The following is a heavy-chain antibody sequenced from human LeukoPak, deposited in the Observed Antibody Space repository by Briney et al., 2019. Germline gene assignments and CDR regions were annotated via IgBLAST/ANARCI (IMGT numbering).Heavy chain of an antibody. D-gene: IGHD6-6*01. J-gene: IGHJ4*02. V-gene: IGHV3-23*01. Sequence: GGSLRLSCAASGFTFSSYAMSWVRQAPGKGVEWVSAISGSGGSTYYADSVKGRFTISRDNSKNTLYLQMNSLRAEDTAVYYCAKSQEYSSSSGIDYWGQGTLVTVSS. CDR2: ISGSGGST. CDR3: AKSQEYSSSSGIDY. CDR1: GFTFSSYA.